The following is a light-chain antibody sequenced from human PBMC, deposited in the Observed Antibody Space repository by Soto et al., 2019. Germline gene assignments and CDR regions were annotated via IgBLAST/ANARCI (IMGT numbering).Light chain of an antibody. Sequence: DIQMAQSPSSLSASVGDRVTITCRASQSISGYLNWYQQKSGQAPKLLMYAASTLQSGVPSRFSGSGSGTAFPLTISSLQPEDSATYYCQQSDSMPWTFGQGTKVEIK. J-gene: IGKJ1*01. CDR3: QQSDSMPWT. CDR2: AAS. V-gene: IGKV1-39*01. CDR1: QSISGY.